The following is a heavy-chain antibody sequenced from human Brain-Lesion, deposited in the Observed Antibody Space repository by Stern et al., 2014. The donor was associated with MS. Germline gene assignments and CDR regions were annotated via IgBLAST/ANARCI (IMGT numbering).Heavy chain of an antibody. D-gene: IGHD2-15*01. CDR3: AGEEDIRYCSGGSCTGNWFDP. CDR1: GGSVSSTSYA. Sequence: VQLVESGPGLVKPSETLSLTCTVAGGSVSSTSYAWAWIRQPPGKGLEWIGTIYYSGNTYYSPSLKSRLTIPLDPSKNQFSWQWGSVTAADTAVYYCAGEEDIRYCSGGSCTGNWFDPWGQGTLVTVSS. V-gene: IGHV4-39*01. CDR2: IYYSGNT. J-gene: IGHJ5*02.